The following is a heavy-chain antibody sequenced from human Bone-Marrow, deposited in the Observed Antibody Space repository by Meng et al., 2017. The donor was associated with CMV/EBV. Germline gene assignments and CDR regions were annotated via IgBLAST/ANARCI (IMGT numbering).Heavy chain of an antibody. CDR3: ARSEVATASGGYFDY. J-gene: IGHJ4*02. CDR1: GGTFSSYA. V-gene: IGHV1-69*01. D-gene: IGHD5-12*01. CDR2: IIPIFGTA. Sequence: SGGTFSSYAISWVRQAPGQGLEWMGGIIPIFGTASYAQKFQGRVTITADESTSTAYMELSSLRSEDTAVYYCARSEVATASGGYFDYWGQGTLVTVSS.